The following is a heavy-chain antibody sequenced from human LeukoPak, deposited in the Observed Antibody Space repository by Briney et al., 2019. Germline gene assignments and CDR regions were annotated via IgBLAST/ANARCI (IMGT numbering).Heavy chain of an antibody. V-gene: IGHV4-31*03. Sequence: SETLSLTCTVSGGSISSGGYYWSWIRQHPGKGLEWIVYIYYSGSTYYNPSLKSRVTISVDTSKNQFSLKLSSVTAADTAVYYCARHSYYYDSSGYHYYFDYWGQGTLVTVSS. CDR1: GGSISSGGYY. CDR3: ARHSYYYDSSGYHYYFDY. CDR2: IYYSGST. J-gene: IGHJ4*02. D-gene: IGHD3-22*01.